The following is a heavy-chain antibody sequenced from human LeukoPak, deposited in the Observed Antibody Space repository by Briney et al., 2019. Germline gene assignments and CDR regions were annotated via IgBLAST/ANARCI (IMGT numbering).Heavy chain of an antibody. CDR1: GFTFSGSG. V-gene: IGHV3-30*02. CDR2: IRYDGSNK. CDR3: ARDYDFWSGYYTPTRGYFGY. D-gene: IGHD3-3*01. J-gene: IGHJ4*02. Sequence: GGSLRLSCAASGFTFSGSGMHWVRQAPGKGLEWVTFIRYDGSNKYYTDSVKGRFTISRDNSKNTLYLQMDSLRAEDTAVYYCARDYDFWSGYYTPTRGYFGYWGQGTLVTVSS.